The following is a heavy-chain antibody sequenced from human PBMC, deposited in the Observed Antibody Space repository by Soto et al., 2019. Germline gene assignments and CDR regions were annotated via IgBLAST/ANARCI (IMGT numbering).Heavy chain of an antibody. V-gene: IGHV3-30*18. CDR2: VSFDGDYK. J-gene: IGHJ4*02. Sequence: PGGSLRLSCAASGFTFSDYVVHWVRQAPGKGLEWVAFVSFDGDYKHYADSVKGRFTISRDNSKDTLYLQMNSLRPEDTAIYYCAKGQQLLDYWGQGTLVTVSS. CDR3: AKGQQLLDY. D-gene: IGHD6-13*01. CDR1: GFTFSDYV.